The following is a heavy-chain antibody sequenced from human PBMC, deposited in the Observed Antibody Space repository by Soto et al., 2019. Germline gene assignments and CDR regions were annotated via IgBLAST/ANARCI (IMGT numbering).Heavy chain of an antibody. D-gene: IGHD1-7*01. CDR3: ANWNYPQSD. V-gene: IGHV3-30*18. CDR1: GFTFNTYG. Sequence: QVQLVESGGGVVQPGKSLRLSCAASGFTFNTYGMHWVRQAPGKGPEWVAVISKDGSNKYYADSVKGRFTISRDNSKNTLYLQMNSLRAEDTAVYYCANWNYPQSDWGQGTLVTVSS. J-gene: IGHJ4*02. CDR2: ISKDGSNK.